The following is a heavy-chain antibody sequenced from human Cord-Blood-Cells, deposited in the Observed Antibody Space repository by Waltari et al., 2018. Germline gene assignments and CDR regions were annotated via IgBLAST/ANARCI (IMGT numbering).Heavy chain of an antibody. Sequence: QVQLVQSWAEVKKPGSSVKVSCKASGGTFSSYAISWVRQAPGQGLEWMGGIIPIFGTANYAQKFQGRVTITADESTSTAYMELSSLRSEDTAVYYCARDQGGYYYGSGSGTFDYWGQGTLVTVSS. CDR2: IIPIFGTA. J-gene: IGHJ4*02. CDR3: ARDQGGYYYGSGSGTFDY. D-gene: IGHD3-10*01. CDR1: GGTFSSYA. V-gene: IGHV1-69*01.